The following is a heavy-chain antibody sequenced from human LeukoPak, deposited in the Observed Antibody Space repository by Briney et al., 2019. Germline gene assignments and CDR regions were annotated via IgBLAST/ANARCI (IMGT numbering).Heavy chain of an antibody. Sequence: SETLSLTCTVSGGSISSYYWSWIRQPPGKGLEWIGYIYYSGSTNYNPSLKSRVTISVDTSKNQFSLKLSSVTAADTAVYYCARDSIAAVVDYWGQGTLVTVSS. V-gene: IGHV4-59*12. CDR1: GGSISSYY. J-gene: IGHJ4*02. CDR2: IYYSGST. CDR3: ARDSIAAVVDY. D-gene: IGHD6-13*01.